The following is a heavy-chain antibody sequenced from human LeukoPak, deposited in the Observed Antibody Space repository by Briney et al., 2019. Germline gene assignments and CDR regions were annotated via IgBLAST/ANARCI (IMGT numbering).Heavy chain of an antibody. Sequence: SETLSLTCTVSGGSISSYYWSWIRQPAGKGLEWIGRIYTSGSTNYNPSLKSRVTISIDTSKNQFSLKLSSVTAADTAVYYCARDSYYDGSGYSQFDYWGQGTLVTVSS. D-gene: IGHD3-22*01. CDR3: ARDSYYDGSGYSQFDY. V-gene: IGHV4-4*07. J-gene: IGHJ4*02. CDR1: GGSISSYY. CDR2: IYTSGST.